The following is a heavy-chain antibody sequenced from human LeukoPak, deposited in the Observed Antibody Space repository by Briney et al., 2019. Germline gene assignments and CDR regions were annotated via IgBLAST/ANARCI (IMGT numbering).Heavy chain of an antibody. J-gene: IGHJ6*02. CDR2: INPSGGST. Sequence: GASVKVSCKASGNTFTSYYMHWVRQAPGQGLEWMGIINPSGGSTSYAQKFQGRVTMTRDTSTSTVYMELSSLRSEDTAVYYCARDSEHSYYYYGMDVWGQGTTVTVSS. V-gene: IGHV1-46*01. CDR1: GNTFTSYY. D-gene: IGHD1/OR15-1a*01. CDR3: ARDSEHSYYYYGMDV.